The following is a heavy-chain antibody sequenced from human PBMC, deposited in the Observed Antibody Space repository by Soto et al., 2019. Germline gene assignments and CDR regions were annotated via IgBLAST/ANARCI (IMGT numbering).Heavy chain of an antibody. CDR3: AKSITIFGQDLGY. CDR2: IWYDGSNK. J-gene: IGHJ4*02. CDR1: GFTFSSYG. V-gene: IGHV3-33*06. Sequence: QVQLVESGGGVVQPGRSLRLSCAASGFTFSSYGMHWVRQAPGKGLEWVAVIWYDGSNKYYADSVKGRFTISRDNSKNTLYLQMNSLRAEDTAVYYCAKSITIFGQDLGYWGQGTLVTVSS. D-gene: IGHD3-3*01.